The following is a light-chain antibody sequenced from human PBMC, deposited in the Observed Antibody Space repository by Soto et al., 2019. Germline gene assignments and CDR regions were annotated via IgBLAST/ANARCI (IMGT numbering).Light chain of an antibody. Sequence: DIVMTQSPLSLPVTPGEPASISCRSSQSLLHSSGYNQLDWYLQKPGQSPQLLIHLGSNRASGVPDRFSGSGSGTDFTLKISRVEAEDVGLYYCMRAVHPPVTFGGGNKVEIK. CDR3: MRAVHPPVT. CDR1: QSLLHSSGYNQ. CDR2: LGS. V-gene: IGKV2-28*01. J-gene: IGKJ4*01.